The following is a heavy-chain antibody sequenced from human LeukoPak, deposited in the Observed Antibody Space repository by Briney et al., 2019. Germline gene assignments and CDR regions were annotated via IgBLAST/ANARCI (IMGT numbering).Heavy chain of an antibody. Sequence: SETLSLTCTVSGDSIRGGSSHWRWIRQPPGKGLEWIGYIYYHGNTNYNPSLKSRVTISLDKSKNQFSLELSSVTAADTAVYYCTRNRGWYITDVWGQGTTVTVSS. CDR1: GDSIRGGSSH. V-gene: IGHV4-61*05. CDR2: IYYHGNT. J-gene: IGHJ6*02. CDR3: TRNRGWYITDV. D-gene: IGHD6-19*01.